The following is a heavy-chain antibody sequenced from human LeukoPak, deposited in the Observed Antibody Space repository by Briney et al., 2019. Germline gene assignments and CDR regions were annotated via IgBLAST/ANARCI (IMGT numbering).Heavy chain of an antibody. CDR1: GYTFTAYY. J-gene: IGHJ4*02. CDR2: INPNSGGT. V-gene: IGHV1-2*02. CDR3: ARDAIVRDYSNSDY. Sequence: ASVKVSCTASGYTFTAYYIHWVRQAPGQGLEGMGWINPNSGGTNYAQKFQGRVTITRDTSISTAYMELSRLTSDDTAVDYCARDAIVRDYSNSDYWGQGTLVTVSS. D-gene: IGHD4-11*01.